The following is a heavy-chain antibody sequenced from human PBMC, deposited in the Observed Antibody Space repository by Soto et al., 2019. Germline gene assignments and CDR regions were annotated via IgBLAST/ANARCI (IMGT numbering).Heavy chain of an antibody. V-gene: IGHV3-33*01. J-gene: IGHJ6*02. CDR2: VWYDGGNK. Sequence: QVQLVESGGGVVQPGRSLRLSCAASGFTFSSYGMHWVRQAPGKGLEWVALVWYDGGNKYYADSVKGRFTISRDNSKTTLYLQMNSLRDEDTAVYYCVRAAGYSGNDYVYYYGMDVWGQGTTVTVSS. CDR1: GFTFSSYG. CDR3: VRAAGYSGNDYVYYYGMDV. D-gene: IGHD5-12*01.